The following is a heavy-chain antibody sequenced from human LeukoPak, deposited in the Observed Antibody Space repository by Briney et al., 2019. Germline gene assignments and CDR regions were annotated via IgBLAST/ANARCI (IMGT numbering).Heavy chain of an antibody. CDR2: IYYSGST. V-gene: IGHV4-59*01. CDR1: GGSISSYY. J-gene: IGHJ6*02. CDR3: ARDKRSGMDV. Sequence: PSETLSLTCTVSGGSISSYYWSWIRQPPGKGLEWIGYIYYSGSTNYNPSLKSRVTISVDTSKNQFSLKLSSVTAADTAVYYCARDKRSGMDVWGQGTTVTVSS.